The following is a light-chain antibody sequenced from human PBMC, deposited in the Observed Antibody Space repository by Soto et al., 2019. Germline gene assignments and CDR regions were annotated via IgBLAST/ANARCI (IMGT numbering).Light chain of an antibody. J-gene: IGKJ2*01. CDR3: QQSDSTPTYT. V-gene: IGKV1-39*01. CDR2: AAS. CDR1: QSISSN. Sequence: DIQMTQSPSSLSASVGDRVTITCRASQSISSNLNWYQQKPAKAPKRLIYAASILQSGVPARFSGSGSGTDFTLTISSLQPEDFAAYYCQQSDSTPTYTFGQGTKLEIK.